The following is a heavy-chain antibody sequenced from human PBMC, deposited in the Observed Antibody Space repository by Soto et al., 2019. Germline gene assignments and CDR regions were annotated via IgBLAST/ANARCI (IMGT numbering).Heavy chain of an antibody. CDR3: ARGLSYCSGGSCYIFQQ. CDR1: GGNFDSYA. CDR2: IIPMYGTA. V-gene: IGHV1-69*06. D-gene: IGHD2-15*01. Sequence: QVQLVQSGAEVKKPGSSVNVSCRASGGNFDSYAISWVRQAPGQGLEWMGGIIPMYGTANYAQKFQDRVTFTADKSTSTAYMDLRSLRSDDTAVFYCARGLSYCSGGSCYIFQQWGQGTLVTVSS. J-gene: IGHJ1*01.